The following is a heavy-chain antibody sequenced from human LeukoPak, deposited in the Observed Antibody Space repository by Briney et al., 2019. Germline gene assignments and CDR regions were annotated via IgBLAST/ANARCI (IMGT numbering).Heavy chain of an antibody. CDR2: INPNSGGT. CDR1: GYTFAGYY. V-gene: IGHV1-2*02. Sequence: ASVKVSCKASGYTFAGYYMHWVRQAPGQGLEWMGWINPNSGGTNYAQKFQGRVTMTRDTSISTAYMELSRLRSDDPAGYYCXXXXXXXXXXXXXXXXXPVFDYWGQGTLVTVSS. CDR3: XXXXXXXXXXXXXXXXXPVFDY. J-gene: IGHJ4*02.